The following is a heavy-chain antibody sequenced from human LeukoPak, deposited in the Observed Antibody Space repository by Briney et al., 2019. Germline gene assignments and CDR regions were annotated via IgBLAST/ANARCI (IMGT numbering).Heavy chain of an antibody. CDR3: AKALGRFDI. D-gene: IGHD7-27*01. CDR1: GVSINVSGYY. J-gene: IGHJ3*02. Sequence: SETLSLTCTVSGVSINVSGYYWRWIRQAAGEGLEWNGHIYPSGGTTYNPSFKSRVTMSIDTSKNQFSLNLSSVTASDTAMYYCAKALGRFDIWGQGTVVTVSS. CDR2: IYPSGGT. V-gene: IGHV4-61*09.